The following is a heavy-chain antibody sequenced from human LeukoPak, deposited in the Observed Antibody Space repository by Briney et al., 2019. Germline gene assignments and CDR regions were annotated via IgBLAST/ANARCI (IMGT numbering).Heavy chain of an antibody. Sequence: GGSLRLSCAASGFTFDDYGMSWVRQAPGKGLEWVSGINWNGGSTGYADSVKGRFTISRDNAKNSLYLQMNSLRAEDTALYYCARDQRLVQVYYFDYWGQGTLVTVSS. CDR2: INWNGGST. J-gene: IGHJ4*02. CDR1: GFTFDDYG. CDR3: ARDQRLVQVYYFDY. V-gene: IGHV3-20*04. D-gene: IGHD6-19*01.